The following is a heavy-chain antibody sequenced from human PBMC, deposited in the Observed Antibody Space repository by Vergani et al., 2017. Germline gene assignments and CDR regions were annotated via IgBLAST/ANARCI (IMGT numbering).Heavy chain of an antibody. D-gene: IGHD6-13*01. J-gene: IGHJ6*02. CDR2: ISSSSSYI. CDR1: GFTFSDYY. CDR3: ARAGAAGGTYYYYGMDV. Sequence: QVQLVESGGGLVKPGGSLRLSCAASGFTFSDYYMSWIRQAPGKGLEWVSYISSSSSYINYADSVKGRFTISRDNAKNSLYLQMNSLRAEDTAVYYCARAGAAGGTYYYYGMDVWGQGSTVTVSS. V-gene: IGHV3-11*06.